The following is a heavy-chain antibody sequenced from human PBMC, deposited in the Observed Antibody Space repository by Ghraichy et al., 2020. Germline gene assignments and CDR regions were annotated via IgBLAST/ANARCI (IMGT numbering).Heavy chain of an antibody. J-gene: IGHJ4*02. CDR3: ARTFSFDH. CDR1: GGSLSSYY. V-gene: IGHV4-4*07. D-gene: IGHD2/OR15-2a*01. CDR2: IHTSGST. Sequence: ESLNISCTVTGGSLSSYYWSWIRQPAGKGLVWIGRIHTSGSTSYNPSFKSRVTMSVDTSKNQFSLKLSSVTAADTAVYYCARTFSFDHWGQGTLVTVSS.